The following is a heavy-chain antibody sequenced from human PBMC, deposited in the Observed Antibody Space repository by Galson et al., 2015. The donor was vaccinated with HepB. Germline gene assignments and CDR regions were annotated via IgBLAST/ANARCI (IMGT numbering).Heavy chain of an antibody. V-gene: IGHV4-39*02. J-gene: IGHJ4*02. Sequence: LSLTCTVSGDSISSSNSYWGWIRQPPGKGLEWIGTFSFGGNTYYTPSLNSRVTISVDASKNQSSLRLTSMTAADTAVYYCAGEKAVGGRHWALTGHWGQGTLVTVSS. CDR3: AGEKAVGGRHWALTGH. CDR1: GDSISSSNSY. D-gene: IGHD1-26*01. CDR2: FSFGGNT.